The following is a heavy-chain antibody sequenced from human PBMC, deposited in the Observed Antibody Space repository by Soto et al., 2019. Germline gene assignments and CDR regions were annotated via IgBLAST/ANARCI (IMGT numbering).Heavy chain of an antibody. V-gene: IGHV3-23*01. D-gene: IGHD3-10*01. Sequence: EVQLTESGGGLVQPGGSLRLSCAASGFTFSSYSMTWVRQAPGKGLEWVSGISDSGGNTWYADSVKGRFTISRDNSKNTLFLQMNSLRAEDTAVYFSSKWSGFVDAWGQGTLVTVSS. CDR3: SKWSGFVDA. CDR1: GFTFSSYS. J-gene: IGHJ5*02. CDR2: ISDSGGNT.